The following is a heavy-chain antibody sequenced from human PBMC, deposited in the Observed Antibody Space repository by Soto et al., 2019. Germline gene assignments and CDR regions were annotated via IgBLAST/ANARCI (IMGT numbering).Heavy chain of an antibody. CDR1: AFTFSNYW. Sequence: EVQLVESGGGLVQPGGSLRLSCAASAFTFSNYWMNWVRQAPGKGPVWVSGVNRDGSITGYADSVKGRFTISRDNAKNTLYLQMNSLSAEDTAVYYCARRDQIAYYYGMDVWGQGTTVTVSS. J-gene: IGHJ6*02. CDR2: VNRDGSIT. CDR3: ARRDQIAYYYGMDV. V-gene: IGHV3-74*01. D-gene: IGHD2-21*01.